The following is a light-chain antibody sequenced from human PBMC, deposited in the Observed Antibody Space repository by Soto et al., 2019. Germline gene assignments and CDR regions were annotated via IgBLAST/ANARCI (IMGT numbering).Light chain of an antibody. CDR2: GAS. V-gene: IGKV3-20*01. CDR1: QSVSSSY. Sequence: EIVMTQSPATLSVSPGERATLSCRASQSVSSSYLAWYQQKPGQAPRLLIYGASSRATGIPDRFSGSGSGTDFTLTISRLEPEDFAVYYCQQYGSLPQTFGQGTKVDIK. CDR3: QQYGSLPQT. J-gene: IGKJ1*01.